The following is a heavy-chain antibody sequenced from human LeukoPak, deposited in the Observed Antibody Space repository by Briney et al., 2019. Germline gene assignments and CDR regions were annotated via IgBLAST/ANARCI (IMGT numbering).Heavy chain of an antibody. CDR2: INAGNGNT. D-gene: IGHD3-22*01. CDR1: GYTFTSYA. Sequence: ASVKVSCKASGYTFTSYAMHWVRQAPGQRLEWMGWINAGNGNTKYSQEFQGRVTITRDTSASTAYMELSSLRSEDMAVYYCARSSYYYDSSGNYGPYYFDYWGQGTLVTVSS. J-gene: IGHJ4*02. V-gene: IGHV1-3*03. CDR3: ARSSYYYDSSGNYGPYYFDY.